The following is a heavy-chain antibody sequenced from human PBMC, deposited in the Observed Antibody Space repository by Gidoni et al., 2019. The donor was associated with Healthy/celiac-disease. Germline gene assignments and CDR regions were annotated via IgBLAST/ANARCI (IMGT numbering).Heavy chain of an antibody. V-gene: IGHV1-24*01. CDR1: GYTLSELS. CDR2: LDPEDSET. J-gene: IGHJ3*02. Sequence: QAQLVQSGAEVNTPAASVKVSCTASGYTLSELSMHWVRQAPGRGLEWMGGLDPEDSETIYAPKVQGRVTMTEDTYTDTAYVELSSLRSEDTAVYYWGRVRVEDTGVWGGFGIWGQGKMVTVS. CDR3: GRVRVEDTGVWGGFGI. D-gene: IGHD1-26*01.